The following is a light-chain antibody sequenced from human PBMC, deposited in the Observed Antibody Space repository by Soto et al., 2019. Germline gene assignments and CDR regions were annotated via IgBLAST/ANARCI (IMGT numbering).Light chain of an antibody. CDR1: QTISNW. CDR2: GVS. J-gene: IGKJ1*01. CDR3: QQYRGYSWT. Sequence: DIQMTQSPSTLSASVGDRVTISCRASQTISNWLAWYQQKPGKAPNLLIYGVSNLASGVPSRFTGTGSGTEFTLTISSLRPDDFATYYCQQYRGYSWTFGHGTKVGNQT. V-gene: IGKV1-5*03.